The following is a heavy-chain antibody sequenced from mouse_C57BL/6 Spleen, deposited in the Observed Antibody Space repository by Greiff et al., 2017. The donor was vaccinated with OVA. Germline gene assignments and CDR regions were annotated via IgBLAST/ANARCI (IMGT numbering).Heavy chain of an antibody. CDR1: GYTFTSYW. J-gene: IGHJ3*01. CDR2: IHPNSGST. V-gene: IGHV1-64*01. CDR3: ASFYGYEDAY. Sequence: QVQLQQPGAELVKPGASVKLSCKASGYTFTSYWMHWVKQRPGQGLEWIGMIHPNSGSTNYNEKFKSKATLTVDKSSITAYMQLSSLTSEDSAVYYCASFYGYEDAYWGQGTLVTVSA. D-gene: IGHD2-9*01.